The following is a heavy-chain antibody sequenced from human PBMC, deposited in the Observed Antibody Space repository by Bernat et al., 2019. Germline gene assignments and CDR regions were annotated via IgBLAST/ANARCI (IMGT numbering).Heavy chain of an antibody. CDR2: IKQDGSEK. CDR3: ARDNPLDYGDYVGY. Sequence: EVQLVESGGGLVQPGGSLRLSCAASGFTFSSYWMSWVRQAPGKGLEWVGNIKQDGSEKYYVDSVKGRFTISRDNAKNSLYLQMNSLRAEDTAVYYCARDNPLDYGDYVGYWGQGTLVTVSS. J-gene: IGHJ4*02. CDR1: GFTFSSYW. D-gene: IGHD4-17*01. V-gene: IGHV3-7*01.